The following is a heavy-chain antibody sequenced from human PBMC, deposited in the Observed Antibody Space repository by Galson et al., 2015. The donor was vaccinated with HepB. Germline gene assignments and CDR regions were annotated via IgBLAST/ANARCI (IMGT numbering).Heavy chain of an antibody. V-gene: IGHV3-23*01. J-gene: IGHJ5*02. CDR1: GFTFSSYA. D-gene: IGHD6-13*01. CDR3: AKDGSSSWYVLGWFDP. CDR2: ISGSGGST. Sequence: SLRLSCAASGFTFSSYAMSWVRQAPGKGLEWVSAISGSGGSTYYADSVKGRFTISRDNSKNTLYLQMNSLRAEDTAVYYCAKDGSSSWYVLGWFDPWGQGTLVTVSS.